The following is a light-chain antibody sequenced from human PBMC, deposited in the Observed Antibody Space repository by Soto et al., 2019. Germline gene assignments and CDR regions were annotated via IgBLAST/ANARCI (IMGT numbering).Light chain of an antibody. Sequence: DIQMTQSPSSLSASVGDRVTITCRASQGIRNDLGWYQQKPGMAPKRLIYSASTLQGGVPSRFSGSASGTAFTLTIGTLQPEDFATYYCLQHFMYPLTFGGGTKVETK. CDR3: LQHFMYPLT. J-gene: IGKJ4*01. V-gene: IGKV1-17*01. CDR1: QGIRND. CDR2: SAS.